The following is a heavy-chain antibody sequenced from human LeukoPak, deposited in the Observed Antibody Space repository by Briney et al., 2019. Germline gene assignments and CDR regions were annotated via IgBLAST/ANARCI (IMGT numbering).Heavy chain of an antibody. CDR2: IYSAGYT. V-gene: IGHV3-66*01. CDR3: ARAVGGSGYYQYFYGMDV. J-gene: IGHJ6*02. Sequence: GVLRLSCAASGFTVRSNYMSWVRLAPGKGLEWVSVIYSAGYTYYADSVKGRFTVSRDSSKNTLYLQMDSLRGDDTAVYYCARAVGGSGYYQYFYGMDVWGQGTTVTVSS. D-gene: IGHD6-19*01. CDR1: GFTVRSNY.